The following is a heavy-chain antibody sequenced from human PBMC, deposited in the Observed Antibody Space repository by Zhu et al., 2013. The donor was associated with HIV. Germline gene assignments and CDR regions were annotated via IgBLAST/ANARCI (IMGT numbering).Heavy chain of an antibody. D-gene: IGHD4-17*01. Sequence: QVQLVQSGAEVKKPGASVKVSCKASGYTFTSYDINWVRQATGQGLEWMGWMNPNSGNTGYAQKFQGRVTMTRNTSISTAYMELSSLRSEDTAVYYCARRTTVTTRYYYGMDVWGQGTTVTVSS. CDR1: GYTFTSYD. V-gene: IGHV1-8*01. J-gene: IGHJ6*02. CDR3: ARRTTVTTRYYYGMDV. CDR2: MNPNSGNT.